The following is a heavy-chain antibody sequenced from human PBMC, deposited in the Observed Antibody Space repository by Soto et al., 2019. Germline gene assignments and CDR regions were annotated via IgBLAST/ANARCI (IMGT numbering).Heavy chain of an antibody. J-gene: IGHJ4*02. D-gene: IGHD6-25*01. CDR1: GYTFTSYG. V-gene: IGHV1-18*01. CDR3: LREMWTRSGPQNFFDY. CDR2: ISPNSGAT. Sequence: QVQLVQSEGELRQPGASVTVSCRASGYTFTSYGIIWVRQAPGQGLEWMGYISPNSGATTYAQNLQGRLTLTTDTSTSTAYMELRSLSSDDTAIYYGLREMWTRSGPQNFFDYWGLGALVTVSS.